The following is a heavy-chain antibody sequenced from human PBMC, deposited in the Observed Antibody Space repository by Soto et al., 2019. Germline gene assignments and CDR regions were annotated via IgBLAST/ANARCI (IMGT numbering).Heavy chain of an antibody. D-gene: IGHD3-22*01. J-gene: IGHJ4*02. CDR3: TTDPVTMIVVVPSSG. CDR2: IKSKTDGGTT. V-gene: IGHV3-15*07. CDR1: GFTFSNAW. Sequence: GSLRLSCAASGFTFSNAWMNWVRQAPGKGLEWVGRIKSKTDGGTTDYAAPVKGRFTISRDDSKNTLYLQMNSLKTEDTAVYYRTTDPVTMIVVVPSSGWGQGTLVTVS.